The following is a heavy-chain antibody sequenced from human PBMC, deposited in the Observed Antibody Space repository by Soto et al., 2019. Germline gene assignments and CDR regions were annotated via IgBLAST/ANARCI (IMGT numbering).Heavy chain of an antibody. CDR2: IIPIFGTA. J-gene: IGHJ6*02. Sequence: VKVGRKACRGSLNSEAITGSRKNTGQGLEWMGGIIPIFGTANYAQKFQGRVTITADESTGTAYMELSSLRSEDTAVYYCARERRDYDSSGYPPIDYYYYGMDVWGQGTTVTVSS. V-gene: IGHV1-69*01. CDR3: ARERRDYDSSGYPPIDYYYYGMDV. CDR1: RGSLNSEA. D-gene: IGHD3-22*01.